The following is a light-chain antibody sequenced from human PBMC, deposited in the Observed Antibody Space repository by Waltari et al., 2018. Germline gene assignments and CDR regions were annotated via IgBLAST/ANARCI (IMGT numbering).Light chain of an antibody. V-gene: IGKV4-1*01. CDR3: QQYYNTPFT. Sequence: DIVMTQSPDSLAVSLGEGATINCKSSQSVLYSSNNKNYLAWYQQKPGQPPKLLIYWASTRESGVPDRFSGSGSGTDFTLTINSLQAEDVAVYYCQQYYNTPFTFAPGTKVEFK. J-gene: IGKJ3*01. CDR2: WAS. CDR1: QSVLYSSNNKNY.